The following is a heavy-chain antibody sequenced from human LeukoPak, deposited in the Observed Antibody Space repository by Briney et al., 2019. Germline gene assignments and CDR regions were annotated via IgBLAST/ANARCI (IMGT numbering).Heavy chain of an antibody. V-gene: IGHV3-7*01. D-gene: IGHD3-22*01. CDR3: ASSHDSSGND. J-gene: IGHJ4*02. CDR2: IRKDGGAK. CDR1: GFPFSTYW. Sequence: GGSLRLSCGASGFPFSTYWMAWVRQAPGKGLDWVANIRKDGGAKFYAASVKGRFIISRDNAKNSLYLQMNNLRDEDTAVYYCASSHDSSGNDWGQGTLVTV.